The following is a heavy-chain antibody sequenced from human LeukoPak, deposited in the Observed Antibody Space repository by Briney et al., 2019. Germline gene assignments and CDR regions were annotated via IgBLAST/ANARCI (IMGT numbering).Heavy chain of an antibody. CDR2: INANSGDT. Sequence: ASVKVSCKASGYTFTGYYMHWVRQAPGQGLEWMGWINANSGDTKYAQKFQGRVTMTRDTSISTAYMELSRLRSDDTAMYYCARVTGSIDYWGQGTLVTVSS. J-gene: IGHJ4*02. D-gene: IGHD1-26*01. CDR3: ARVTGSIDY. V-gene: IGHV1-2*02. CDR1: GYTFTGYY.